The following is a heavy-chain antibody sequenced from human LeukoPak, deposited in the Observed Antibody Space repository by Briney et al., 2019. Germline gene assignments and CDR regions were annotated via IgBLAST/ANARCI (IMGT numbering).Heavy chain of an antibody. CDR1: GGSISSGGYY. CDR3: ARSYCSSTSCSPYYYYYMDV. V-gene: IGHV4-31*03. D-gene: IGHD2-2*01. J-gene: IGHJ6*03. Sequence: SETLSLTCTVSGGSISSGGYYWSWIRRHPGKGLEWIGYIYYSGGTYYNPSLKSRVTISVDTSKNQFSLKLSSVTAADTAVYYCARSYCSSTSCSPYYYYYMDVWGKGTTVTVSS. CDR2: IYYSGGT.